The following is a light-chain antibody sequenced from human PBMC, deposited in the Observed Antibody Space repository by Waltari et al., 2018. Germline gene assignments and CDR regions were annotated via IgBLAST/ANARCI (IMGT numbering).Light chain of an antibody. Sequence: EIVLAQSPGTLSLSPGERATLSCRASQSVDSTYLAWYQQKPGQAPRLLISGASRRATGIPDRFSGSGSGADFTLTSSRLEPEDFAVYYCQQYGSSPFTFGPGTKVDIK. J-gene: IGKJ3*01. CDR1: QSVDSTY. V-gene: IGKV3-20*01. CDR2: GAS. CDR3: QQYGSSPFT.